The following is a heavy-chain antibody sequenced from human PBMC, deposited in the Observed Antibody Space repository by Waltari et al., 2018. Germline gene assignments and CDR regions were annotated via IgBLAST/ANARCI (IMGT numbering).Heavy chain of an antibody. D-gene: IGHD4-17*01. V-gene: IGHV4-34*02. CDR1: GGSFSGYY. J-gene: IGHJ5*02. Sequence: QVQVQQWGAGLVKPSETLSLTCAVYGGSFSGYYWSCLRQPPGKALEWIGEIDHSGVPNYNPALTSRATISVDTSRNQLSLKLTSVTAADTAIYYCALSRYGLASPKFDPWGQGTLVTVSS. CDR3: ALSRYGLASPKFDP. CDR2: IDHSGVP.